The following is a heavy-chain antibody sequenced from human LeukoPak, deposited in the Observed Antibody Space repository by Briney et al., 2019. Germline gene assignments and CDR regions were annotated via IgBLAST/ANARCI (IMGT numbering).Heavy chain of an antibody. CDR2: IIPIFGTA. CDR1: GGTFSSYA. J-gene: IGHJ3*02. D-gene: IGHD3-22*01. V-gene: IGHV1-69*13. Sequence: GASVKVSCKASGGTFSSYAISWVRQAPGQGLEWMGGIIPIFGTANYAQKFQGRVTITADESTSTAYMELSSLRSEDTAVYYCAREGPITMIVVVIPYGAFDIWGQGTMVTVSS. CDR3: AREGPITMIVVVIPYGAFDI.